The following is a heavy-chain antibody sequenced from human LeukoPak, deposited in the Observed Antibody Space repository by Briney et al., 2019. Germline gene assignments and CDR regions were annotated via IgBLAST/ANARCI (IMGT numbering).Heavy chain of an antibody. V-gene: IGHV4-34*01. CDR1: GGSFSGYY. CDR3: ARAGGALQYYYYGMDV. D-gene: IGHD3-16*01. Sequence: SETLSLTCAVYGGSFSGYYWSWIRQPPGKGLEWIGEINNSGRTNYNPSLKSRVTISGDTSKNQFSLKLSSVTAADTAVYYCARAGGALQYYYYGMDVWGQGTTVTVSS. J-gene: IGHJ6*02. CDR2: INNSGRT.